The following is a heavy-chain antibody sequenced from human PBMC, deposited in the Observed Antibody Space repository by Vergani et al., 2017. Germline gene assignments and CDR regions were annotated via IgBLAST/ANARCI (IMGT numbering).Heavy chain of an antibody. D-gene: IGHD6-19*01. J-gene: IGHJ5*02. Sequence: QLPLQESCPGLVKPSATLSLTCSVSGASIRSSYYYWGWIRQPPGKGLEWIASIYYSGSTYYNPSLKSRVTISVDTSKNQFSLKLSSVTAADTAVYFCARHSTVEWMVKLGWIDPWGEGILVTVSS. CDR2: IYYSGST. V-gene: IGHV4-39*01. CDR1: GASIRSSYYY. CDR3: ARHSTVEWMVKLGWIDP.